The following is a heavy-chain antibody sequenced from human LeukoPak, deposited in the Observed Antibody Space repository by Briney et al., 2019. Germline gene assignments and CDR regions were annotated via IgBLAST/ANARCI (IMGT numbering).Heavy chain of an antibody. CDR2: IIPIFGTA. CDR3: ARVAAARLGIGSYFDY. Sequence: SVKVSCKASGGTFSSYAISWVRQAPGQGLEWMGGIIPIFGTANYAQKFQGRVTITADESTSTAYMELSSLRSEDTAVYYCARVAAARLGIGSYFDYWGQGTLVTVSS. V-gene: IGHV1-69*13. CDR1: GGTFSSYA. D-gene: IGHD6-6*01. J-gene: IGHJ4*02.